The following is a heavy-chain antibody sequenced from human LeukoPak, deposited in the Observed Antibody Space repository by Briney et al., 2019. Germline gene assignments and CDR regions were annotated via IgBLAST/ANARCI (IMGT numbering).Heavy chain of an antibody. V-gene: IGHV1-69*04. CDR3: ARDLIAVEDYYYYYGMDV. CDR1: GGTFSSYA. J-gene: IGHJ6*02. CDR2: IIPILGIA. D-gene: IGHD6-19*01. Sequence: ASVKVSFKASGGTFSSYAISWVRQAPGQGLEWMGRIIPILGIANYAQKFQGRVTITADKSTSTAYMELSSLRSEDTAVYYCARDLIAVEDYYYYYGMDVWGQGTTVTVSS.